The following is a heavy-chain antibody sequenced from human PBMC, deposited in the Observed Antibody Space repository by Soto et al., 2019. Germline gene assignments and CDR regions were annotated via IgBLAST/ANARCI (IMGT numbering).Heavy chain of an antibody. Sequence: GGSLRLSCAASGFTFSNYAMGWVRQAPGKGLEWVSSISTSIDATYYADSVKGRFIISRDDSKNTLYLQMNSLRAEDTAVYYCAKDRTVAARNFDYWGQGTLVTVSS. CDR1: GFTFSNYA. CDR2: ISTSIDAT. CDR3: AKDRTVAARNFDY. D-gene: IGHD6-6*01. V-gene: IGHV3-23*01. J-gene: IGHJ4*02.